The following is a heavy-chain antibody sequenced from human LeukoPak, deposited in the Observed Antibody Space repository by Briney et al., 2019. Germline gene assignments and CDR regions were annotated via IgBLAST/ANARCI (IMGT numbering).Heavy chain of an antibody. V-gene: IGHV3-9*01. CDR2: ISREGGFM. CDR1: VFKLHAYA. Sequence: PGRALRLSCAPSVFKLHAYAIHWGRQPPGPGLESRSVISREGGFMDYAHSGKGRFTISRDNVKNSLYLDMNSLRPEDTAFYYCAKVRGTYSSGFYFDSWGQGTLVTVSS. D-gene: IGHD6-19*01. J-gene: IGHJ4*02. CDR3: AKVRGTYSSGFYFDS.